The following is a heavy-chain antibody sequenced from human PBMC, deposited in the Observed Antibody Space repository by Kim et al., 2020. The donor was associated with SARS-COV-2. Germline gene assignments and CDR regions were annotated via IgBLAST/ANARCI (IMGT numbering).Heavy chain of an antibody. CDR1: GFTFSSYG. Sequence: GGSLRLSCAASGFTFSSYGMHWVRQAPGKGLEWVAVISYDGSNKYYADSVKGRFTISRDNSKNTLYLQMNSLRAEDTAVYYCAKDSGKEGDFWSGYLPDYWGQGTLVTVSS. J-gene: IGHJ4*02. V-gene: IGHV3-30*18. CDR2: ISYDGSNK. D-gene: IGHD3-3*01. CDR3: AKDSGKEGDFWSGYLPDY.